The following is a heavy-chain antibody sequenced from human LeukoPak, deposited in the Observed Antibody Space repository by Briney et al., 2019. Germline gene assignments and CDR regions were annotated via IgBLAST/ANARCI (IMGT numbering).Heavy chain of an antibody. CDR3: ARASTVAGYSPLDY. Sequence: GASVRVSCKASGYTFTGYYMHWVRQAPGQGLEWMGWINPNSGDTNYAQKFQGRVTMTRDTSISTVYMELSRLRSDDTAVYYCARASTVAGYSPLDYWGQGTLVTVSS. V-gene: IGHV1-2*02. D-gene: IGHD6-19*01. CDR1: GYTFTGYY. J-gene: IGHJ4*02. CDR2: INPNSGDT.